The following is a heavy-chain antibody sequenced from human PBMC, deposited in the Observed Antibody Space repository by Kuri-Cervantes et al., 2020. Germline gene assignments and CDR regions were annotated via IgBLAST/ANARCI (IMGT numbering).Heavy chain of an antibody. CDR2: ISAYNGNT. CDR3: ARALYYDFWSGYYTPFFDY. Sequence: ASVKVSCKASGYTFTSYGISWVRQAPGQGLEWMGWISAYNGNTNYAQKLQGRVTMTTDTSTSTAYVELRSLRSDDTAVYYCARALYYDFWSGYYTPFFDYWGQGTLVTVSS. CDR1: GYTFTSYG. D-gene: IGHD3-3*01. J-gene: IGHJ4*02. V-gene: IGHV1-18*01.